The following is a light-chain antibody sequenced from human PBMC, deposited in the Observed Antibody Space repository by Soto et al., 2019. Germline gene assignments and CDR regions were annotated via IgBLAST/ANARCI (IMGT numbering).Light chain of an antibody. V-gene: IGLV1-47*02. CDR1: SANFGSHF. J-gene: IGLJ2*01. Sequence: QSVLTQPPSASGTPGQSVTISCSGSSANFGSHFVYWYQQLPGTAPKLLIYSNVLRPSGVPDRFSGSRSGSSASLAISGLRSEDEADYYCATWDDSRTNVVFGGGTKVTVL. CDR2: SNV. CDR3: ATWDDSRTNVV.